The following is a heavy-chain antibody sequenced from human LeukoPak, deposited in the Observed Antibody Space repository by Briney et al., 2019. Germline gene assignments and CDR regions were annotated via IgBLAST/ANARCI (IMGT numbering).Heavy chain of an antibody. CDR2: SSSSGRTI. J-gene: IGHJ4*02. CDR1: GFTFSSYA. CDR3: ARVYCGGDCYIDY. V-gene: IGHV3-48*02. D-gene: IGHD2-21*02. Sequence: GGSLRLSCAASGFTFSSYAMHWVRQAPGKGLEWVSYSSSSGRTIYYADSVKGRFTISRDNAKNSLYLEMNSLRDEDTAVYYCARVYCGGDCYIDYWGQGILVTVSS.